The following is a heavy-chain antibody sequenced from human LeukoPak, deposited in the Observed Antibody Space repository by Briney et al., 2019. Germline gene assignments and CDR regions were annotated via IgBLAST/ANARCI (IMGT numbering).Heavy chain of an antibody. CDR2: INPSGDNT. D-gene: IGHD3-10*01. V-gene: IGHV1-46*01. CDR1: GYTFTNNF. J-gene: IGHJ3*02. Sequence: ASVKVSCKASGYTFTNNFMHWVRQAPGQGLEWIGIINPSGDNTWYAQKFQGRVTMTRDMATSTDYLEVSSLRSEDTAVYYCARRFGELLSHAFDIWGQGTMVTVSS. CDR3: ARRFGELLSHAFDI.